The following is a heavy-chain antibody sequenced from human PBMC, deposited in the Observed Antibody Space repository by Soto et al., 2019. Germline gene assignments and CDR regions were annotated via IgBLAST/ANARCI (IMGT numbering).Heavy chain of an antibody. CDR3: ARHNYDFWSGYYTGWFDP. D-gene: IGHD3-3*01. V-gene: IGHV4-59*08. Sequence: PSETLSLACTVSGGSISSYYWSWIRQPPGKGLEWIGYIYYSGSTNYNPPLKSLVTISVHTSKNQFSLKLSSVTAADTAVYYCARHNYDFWSGYYTGWFDPWGQGTLVTVSS. CDR1: GGSISSYY. J-gene: IGHJ5*02. CDR2: IYYSGST.